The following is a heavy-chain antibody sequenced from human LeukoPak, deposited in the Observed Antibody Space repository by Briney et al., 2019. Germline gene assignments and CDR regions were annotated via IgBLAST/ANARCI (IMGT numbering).Heavy chain of an antibody. CDR2: INPNSGGT. J-gene: IGHJ5*02. V-gene: IGHV1-2*06. CDR1: GYTFTGYY. Sequence: ASVKVSCKTSGYTFTGYYMHWVRQAPGQGLEWMGRINPNSGGTNYAQKFQGRVTMTRDTSISTAYMELSRLRSDDTAVYYCAREGFWSGYYTHNWFDPWGQGTLVTVSS. CDR3: AREGFWSGYYTHNWFDP. D-gene: IGHD3-3*01.